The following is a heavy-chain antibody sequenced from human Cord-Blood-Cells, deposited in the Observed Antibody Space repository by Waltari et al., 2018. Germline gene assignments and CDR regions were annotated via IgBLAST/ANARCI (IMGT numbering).Heavy chain of an antibody. J-gene: IGHJ6*03. CDR3: ARARYSSSSYYYYYMDV. Sequence: QVQLVQSGAEVKKPGSSVKVSCKASGGTFSSYAFSWVRQAPGTGLEWMGGIIPIFGTANYAQKFQGRVTITADESTSTAYMELSSLRSEDTAVYYCARARYSSSSYYYYYMDVWGKGTTVTVSS. CDR1: GGTFSSYA. V-gene: IGHV1-69*01. D-gene: IGHD6-6*01. CDR2: IIPIFGTA.